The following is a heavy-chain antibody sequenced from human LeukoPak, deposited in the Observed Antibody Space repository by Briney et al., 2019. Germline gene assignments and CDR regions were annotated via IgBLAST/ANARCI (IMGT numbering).Heavy chain of an antibody. D-gene: IGHD6-13*01. Sequence: GGSLRLSCAASGFTFSSYGMHWVRQAPGKGLEWVAFIRYDGSNKYYADSVKGRFTISRDNSKNTLYLQMNSLRAEDTAVYYCARDPGIAAAGIYFDYWGQGTLVTVSS. CDR1: GFTFSSYG. J-gene: IGHJ4*02. CDR2: IRYDGSNK. CDR3: ARDPGIAAAGIYFDY. V-gene: IGHV3-30*02.